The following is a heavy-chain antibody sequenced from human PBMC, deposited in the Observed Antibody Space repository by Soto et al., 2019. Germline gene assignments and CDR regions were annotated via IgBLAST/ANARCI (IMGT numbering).Heavy chain of an antibody. CDR3: VRDRGGVWGDYCATLPPRIVVVVLPIPS. V-gene: IGHV4-39*07. CDR2: IFYSRST. Sequence: PETLSLTCSVSSGSISSTIYSWDWIRQPPGNGLEWIGGIFYSRSTYYNPSLKSRVTISVDTSKNQFSLTVTSVTAADKAIYYCVRDRGGVWGDYCATLPPRIVVVVLPIPSWGQGTLVTVSS. CDR1: SGSISSTIYS. J-gene: IGHJ4*02. D-gene: IGHD2-15*01.